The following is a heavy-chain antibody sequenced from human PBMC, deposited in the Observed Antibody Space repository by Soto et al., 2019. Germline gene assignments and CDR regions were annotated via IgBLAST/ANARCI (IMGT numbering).Heavy chain of an antibody. J-gene: IGHJ3*02. CDR2: INGDGSST. CDR1: GFTFRSYW. D-gene: IGHD2-21*01. Sequence: GGSLRFSCAASGFTFRSYWMHWVRQVPGKGLVWVSRINGDGSSTSYADSVQGRFTISRDNAKNTLYLQMNSLRAEDTAVYYCARQVIGFDIWGQGTMVTVSS. CDR3: ARQVIGFDI. V-gene: IGHV3-74*01.